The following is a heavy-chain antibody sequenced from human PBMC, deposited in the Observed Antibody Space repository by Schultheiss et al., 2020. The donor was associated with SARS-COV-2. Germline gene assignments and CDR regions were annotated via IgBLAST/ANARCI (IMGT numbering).Heavy chain of an antibody. V-gene: IGHV4-39*07. CDR1: GGSIRSSTYY. Sequence: SETLSLTCTVSGGSIRSSTYYWSWIRQPPGKGLEWIGEINQSGSTNYNPSLKRRVTISVDTSKNQFSLKLSSVTAADTAVYYCAVTLRADRSGSAEYFQHWGQGTLVTVSS. J-gene: IGHJ1*01. D-gene: IGHD2-15*01. CDR3: AVTLRADRSGSAEYFQH. CDR2: INQSGST.